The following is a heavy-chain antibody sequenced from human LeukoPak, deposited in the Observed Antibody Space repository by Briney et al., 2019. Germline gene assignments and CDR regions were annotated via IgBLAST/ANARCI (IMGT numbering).Heavy chain of an antibody. D-gene: IGHD6-19*01. J-gene: IGHJ4*02. CDR3: ARDRSGEQWSICLDY. Sequence: GGSLRLSCAASGFTFSSYSMHWVRQAPGKGLEWVAVIWYDGSNKYYADSVKGRFTISRDNSKNTLYLQMNSLRAEDTAVYYCARDRSGEQWSICLDYWGQGTLVTVSS. V-gene: IGHV3-33*01. CDR2: IWYDGSNK. CDR1: GFTFSSYS.